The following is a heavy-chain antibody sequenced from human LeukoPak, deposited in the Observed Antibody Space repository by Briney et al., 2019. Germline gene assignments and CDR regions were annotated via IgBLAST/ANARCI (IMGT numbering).Heavy chain of an antibody. Sequence: PGRSLRLSCAASGFTFRSYAMHGVRQAPGKGLEGVAVISYDGSNQYSADSVKARFTISRDNSKNTLYLQRNSLRAEDTAGYYCARGQQWLDPFSFYYWGQGTLVTVSS. V-gene: IGHV3-30-3*01. J-gene: IGHJ4*02. CDR1: GFTFRSYA. CDR3: ARGQQWLDPFSFYY. D-gene: IGHD5-12*01. CDR2: ISYDGSNQ.